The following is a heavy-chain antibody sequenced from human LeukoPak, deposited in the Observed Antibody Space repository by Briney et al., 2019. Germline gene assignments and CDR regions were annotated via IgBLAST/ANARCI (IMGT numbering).Heavy chain of an antibody. Sequence: ASVKVSCKASGYTFTGYYMHWVRQAPGQGLEWMGWINPNSGGTNYAQKFQGRVTMTRDTSISTAYMELSSLRSEDTAVYYCAREMPEASYYFDYWGQGTLVTVSS. D-gene: IGHD2-2*01. CDR1: GYTFTGYY. V-gene: IGHV1-2*02. CDR2: INPNSGGT. CDR3: AREMPEASYYFDY. J-gene: IGHJ4*02.